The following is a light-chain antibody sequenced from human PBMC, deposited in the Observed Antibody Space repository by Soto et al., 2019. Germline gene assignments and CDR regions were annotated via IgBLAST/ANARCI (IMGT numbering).Light chain of an antibody. CDR2: GAS. CDR1: QSVIRSY. V-gene: IGKV3-20*01. Sequence: SALTLSRSTAERATLSCRASQSVIRSYLSWYQQKPGQTPRLLIYGASRRATGIPDRFSGSGSGTDFTLTISSLEPEDFAVYYCQQDGRPRFTFGHVSNVDVK. J-gene: IGKJ3*01. CDR3: QQDGRPRFT.